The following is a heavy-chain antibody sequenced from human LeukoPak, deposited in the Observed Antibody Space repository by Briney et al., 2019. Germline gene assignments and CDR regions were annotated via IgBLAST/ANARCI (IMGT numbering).Heavy chain of an antibody. CDR1: GFTFSDYY. D-gene: IGHD2-15*01. CDR3: ATVGYCSGGRCYYFAY. Sequence: KSGGCLRLSCAASGFTFSDYYMTWIRQAPGKGLEWVSYISTSSRHTEYAASVKGRFTIYRDNAKNSLFLQMGSLRAEDTALYYCATVGYCSGGRCYYFAYWGQGILVTVSS. CDR2: ISTSSRHT. V-gene: IGHV3-11*05. J-gene: IGHJ4*02.